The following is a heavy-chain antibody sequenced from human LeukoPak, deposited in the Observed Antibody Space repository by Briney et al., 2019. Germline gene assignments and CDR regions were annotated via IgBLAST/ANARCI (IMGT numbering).Heavy chain of an antibody. CDR1: GFTISGYN. CDR2: ISSSGSTI. J-gene: IGHJ4*02. D-gene: IGHD3-22*01. V-gene: IGHV3-48*03. Sequence: GGSLRLSCAASGFTISGYNMNWVRQAPGKGLEWLSYISSSGSTIYYADSVKGRFTISRDNAKNSLYLQMNSLRSEDTAVYYCARDYYDSSGRFDYWGQGTLVTVSS. CDR3: ARDYYDSSGRFDY.